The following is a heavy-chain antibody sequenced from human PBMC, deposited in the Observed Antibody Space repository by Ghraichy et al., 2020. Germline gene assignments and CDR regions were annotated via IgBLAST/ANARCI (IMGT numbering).Heavy chain of an antibody. CDR3: ARDLAGANDY. J-gene: IGHJ4*02. V-gene: IGHV3-74*01. CDR2: IDTYGRTT. D-gene: IGHD7-27*01. Sequence: GSLRLSCAASGFSFRSNWMHWVRQVPGEGLVWVSRIDTYGRTTDYADSVRGRFTIFRDNAKNTLYLQMNSLRAEDTAVYYCARDLAGANDYWGQGTLVTVSS. CDR1: GFSFRSNW.